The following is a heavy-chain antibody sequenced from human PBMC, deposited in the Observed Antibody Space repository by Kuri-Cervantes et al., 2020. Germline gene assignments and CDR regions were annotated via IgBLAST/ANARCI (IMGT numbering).Heavy chain of an antibody. V-gene: IGHV3-30-3*01. Sequence: GGSLRLSCAASGFTFSSYAMHWVRQAPGKGLEWVAVISYDGSNKYYADSVKGRFTISRDNSKNTLYLQMNSLRAEDTAVYYCARGGGRRGPYYHYGMDVWGQGTTVTASS. CDR1: GFTFSSYA. D-gene: IGHD2-15*01. J-gene: IGHJ6*02. CDR2: ISYDGSNK. CDR3: ARGGGRRGPYYHYGMDV.